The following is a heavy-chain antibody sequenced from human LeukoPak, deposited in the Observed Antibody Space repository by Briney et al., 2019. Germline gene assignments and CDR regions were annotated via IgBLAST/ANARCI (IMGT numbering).Heavy chain of an antibody. CDR1: GGTFISYT. V-gene: IGHV1-69*02. Sequence: GASVKVSCKASGGTFISYTISWVGQAPGQGLEWMGRIIPILGIANYAQKFQGRGTITADKSTSTAYLELSSLSLWDPALRYFARGRDHDAFDIWGQGTMVTVSS. CDR2: IIPILGIA. J-gene: IGHJ3*02. CDR3: ARGRDHDAFDI.